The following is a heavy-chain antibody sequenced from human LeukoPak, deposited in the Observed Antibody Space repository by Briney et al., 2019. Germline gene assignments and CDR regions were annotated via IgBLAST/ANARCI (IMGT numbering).Heavy chain of an antibody. CDR2: ISAYNGNT. V-gene: IGHV1-18*01. J-gene: IGHJ6*02. D-gene: IGHD2-2*01. CDR1: GYTFTSYG. Sequence: ASVKVSCKASGYTFTSYGIIWVRQAPGQGLEWMGWISAYNGNTNYAQKLQGRVTMTTDTSTSTAYMELRSLRSDDTAVYYCARLGNIVVVPAAIDYYYYYGMDVWGQGTTVTVSS. CDR3: ARLGNIVVVPAAIDYYYYYGMDV.